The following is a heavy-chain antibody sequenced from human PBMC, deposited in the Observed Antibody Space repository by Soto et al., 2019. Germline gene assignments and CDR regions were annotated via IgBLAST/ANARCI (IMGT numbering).Heavy chain of an antibody. CDR2: ISSSSSTI. V-gene: IGHV3-48*02. CDR3: ARDSAPPPYYDILTGYYFDPPNFDY. Sequence: PGGSLRLSCAASGFTFSSYSMNWVRQAPGKGLEWVSYISSSSSTIYYADSVKGRFTISRDNAKNSLYLQMNGLRDEDTAVYYCARDSAPPPYYDILTGYYFDPPNFDYWGQGTLVTVSS. D-gene: IGHD3-9*01. J-gene: IGHJ4*02. CDR1: GFTFSSYS.